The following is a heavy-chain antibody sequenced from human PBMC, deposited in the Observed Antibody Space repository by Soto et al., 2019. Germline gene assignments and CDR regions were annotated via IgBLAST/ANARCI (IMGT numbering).Heavy chain of an antibody. V-gene: IGHV1-69*06. J-gene: IGHJ5*02. CDR3: ARDRVGTAMAHNWCDP. Sequence: QVQLVQSGAEVKKPGSSVKVSCKASGGTFSSYAISWVRQAPGQGLEWMGGIIPIFGTANYAQKFQGRVTITADKSTSTAYMELSSLRSEDTAVYYCARDRVGTAMAHNWCDPWGQGTLVTVSS. CDR1: GGTFSSYA. D-gene: IGHD5-18*01. CDR2: IIPIFGTA.